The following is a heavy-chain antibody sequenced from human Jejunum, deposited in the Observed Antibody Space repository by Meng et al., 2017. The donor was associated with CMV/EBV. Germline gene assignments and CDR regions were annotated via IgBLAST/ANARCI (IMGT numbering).Heavy chain of an antibody. CDR3: VRDFWSDFYAY. J-gene: IGHJ4*02. CDR2: SSTSNGNT. Sequence: QVQLVQSGAEVKKPGASVKVSCKTSGYTFTTYGISWVRQAPGQGLEWVGWSSTSNGNTHYAQKVQDRVTMTTDTSTSTVYMELRSLTSDDTAVYYCVRDFWSDFYAYWGQGTLVTVSS. CDR1: GYTFTTYG. V-gene: IGHV1-18*01. D-gene: IGHD3-3*01.